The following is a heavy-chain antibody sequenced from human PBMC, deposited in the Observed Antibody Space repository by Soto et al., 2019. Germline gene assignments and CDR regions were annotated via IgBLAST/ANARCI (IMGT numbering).Heavy chain of an antibody. CDR1: GFAFSSYG. CDR3: ARDSGITMIVATLGHLDY. D-gene: IGHD3-22*01. CDR2: IWYDGSNK. J-gene: IGHJ4*02. V-gene: IGHV3-33*01. Sequence: GGSLRLSCAASGFAFSSYGMHWVRQAPGKGLEWVAVIWYDGSNKYYADSVKGRLTISRDNSKNTLYLQMNSLRAEDTAVYYCARDSGITMIVATLGHLDYWGQGTLVTVSS.